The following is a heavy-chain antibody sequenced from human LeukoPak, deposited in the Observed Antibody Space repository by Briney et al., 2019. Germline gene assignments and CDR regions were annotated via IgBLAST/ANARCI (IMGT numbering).Heavy chain of an antibody. CDR1: GYAFTSYG. D-gene: IGHD3-22*01. V-gene: IGHV1-18*01. J-gene: IGHJ3*02. CDR3: ARVGFDSSGNHRYAFDI. Sequence: ASVKVSSKGSGYAFTSYGIRWARRAPGQGLEWMGWINIYTINTNNAQKLQGRVTMTTDTSTSTAYMELRSLRSDDTALYSCARVGFDSSGNHRYAFDIWGQGTMVTVSS. CDR2: INIYTINT.